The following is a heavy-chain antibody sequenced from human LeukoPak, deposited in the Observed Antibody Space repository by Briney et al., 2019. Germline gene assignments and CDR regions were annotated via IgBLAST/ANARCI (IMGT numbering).Heavy chain of an antibody. V-gene: IGHV4-38-2*02. CDR2: IYTSGST. Sequence: SETLSLTCTVSGYSISSGYYWDWIRQPPGKGLDWIGRIYTSGSTNYNPSLKSRVTMSVDASKNQFSLKLSSVTAADTAVYYCARIGRCSSTSCYVWGGYYYYYYMDVWGKGTTVTVSS. CDR1: GYSISSGYY. D-gene: IGHD2-2*01. CDR3: ARIGRCSSTSCYVWGGYYYYYYMDV. J-gene: IGHJ6*03.